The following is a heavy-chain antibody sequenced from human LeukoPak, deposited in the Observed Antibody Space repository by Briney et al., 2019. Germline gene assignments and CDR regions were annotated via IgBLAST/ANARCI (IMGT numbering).Heavy chain of an antibody. CDR1: GYIFTNYY. CDR2: INPGGGST. D-gene: IGHD1-26*01. J-gene: IGHJ6*03. CDR3: ATIVYSYYMDI. Sequence: GASVKVSCKASGYIFTNYYIHWVRQAPGQGLEWMGIINPGGGSTNYAQKFQGRVTMTRDTSTSTVYMELSSLRSEDTAVYYCATIVYSYYMDIWGKGTTVTVSS. V-gene: IGHV1-46*01.